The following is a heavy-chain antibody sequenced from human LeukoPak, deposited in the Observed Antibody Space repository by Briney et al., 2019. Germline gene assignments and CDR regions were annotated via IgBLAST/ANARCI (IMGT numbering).Heavy chain of an antibody. CDR1: GFTFSSYA. CDR2: ISYDGSNK. Sequence: GRSLRLSCAASGFTFSSYAMHWVRQAPGKGLEWVAVISYDGSNKYYADSVKGRFTISGDNSKNTLYLQMNSLRAEDTAVYYCARDSGYSGSYYIFGGFDYWGQGTLVTVSS. D-gene: IGHD1-26*01. CDR3: ARDSGYSGSYYIFGGFDY. V-gene: IGHV3-30*01. J-gene: IGHJ4*02.